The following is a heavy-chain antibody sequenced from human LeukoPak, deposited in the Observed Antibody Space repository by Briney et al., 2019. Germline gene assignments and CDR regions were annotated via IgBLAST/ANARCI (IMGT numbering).Heavy chain of an antibody. CDR2: IIPIFGTA. CDR1: GGTFSIYA. CDR3: ARAIVVVKYYYYGMDV. J-gene: IGHJ6*02. Sequence: SVKVSCKASGGTFSIYAISWVRQAPGQGLEWMGGIIPIFGTANYAQKFQGRVTITADESTSTAYMELSSLRSEDTAVYYCARAIVVVKYYYYGMDVWGQGTTVTVSS. D-gene: IGHD3-22*01. V-gene: IGHV1-69*01.